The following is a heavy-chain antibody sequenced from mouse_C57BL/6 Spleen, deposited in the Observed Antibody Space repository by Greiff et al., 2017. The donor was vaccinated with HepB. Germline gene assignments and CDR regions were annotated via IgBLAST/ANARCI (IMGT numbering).Heavy chain of an antibody. V-gene: IGHV1-15*01. D-gene: IGHD2-1*01. J-gene: IGHJ4*01. CDR1: GYTFTDYE. CDR3: TRSHYGNPMDY. CDR2: IDPETGGT. Sequence: VKLQESGAELVRPGASVTLSCKASGYTFTDYEMHWVKQTPVHGLEWIGAIDPETGGTAYNQKFKGKAILTADKSSSTAYMELRSLTSEDSAVYYCTRSHYGNPMDYWGQGTSVTVSS.